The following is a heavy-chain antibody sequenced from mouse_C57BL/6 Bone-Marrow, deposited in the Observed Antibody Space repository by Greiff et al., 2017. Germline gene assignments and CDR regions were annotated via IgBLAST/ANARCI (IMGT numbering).Heavy chain of an antibody. J-gene: IGHJ3*01. Sequence: EVKLVESGGGLVQSGRSLRLSCATSGFTFSDFYMEWVRQAPGKGLEWIAASRNKANDYTTEYSASVKGRFIVSRDTSQSILYLQMNALRAEDTAIYYCARDAGEATRGFAYWGQGTLVTVSA. V-gene: IGHV7-1*01. D-gene: IGHD3-2*02. CDR3: ARDAGEATRGFAY. CDR2: SRNKANDYTT. CDR1: GFTFSDFY.